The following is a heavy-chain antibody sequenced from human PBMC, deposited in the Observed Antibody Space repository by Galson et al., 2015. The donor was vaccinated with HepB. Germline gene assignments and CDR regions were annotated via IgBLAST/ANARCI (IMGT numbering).Heavy chain of an antibody. Sequence: LSLTCAVYGGSFSGYYWSWIRQPPGKGLEWIGEINHSGSTNYNPSLKSRVTISVDTSKNQFSLKLSSVTAADTAVYYCAREDYGDYFRFDYGGQGTLVTVSS. CDR1: GGSFSGYY. CDR3: AREDYGDYFRFDY. J-gene: IGHJ4*02. V-gene: IGHV4-34*01. D-gene: IGHD4-17*01. CDR2: INHSGST.